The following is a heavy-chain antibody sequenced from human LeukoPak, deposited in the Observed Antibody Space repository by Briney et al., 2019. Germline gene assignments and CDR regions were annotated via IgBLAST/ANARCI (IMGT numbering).Heavy chain of an antibody. J-gene: IGHJ6*03. CDR3: ASPYYDSSGYHYYYYMDV. D-gene: IGHD3-22*01. CDR2: IYYSGST. CDR1: GGSISSSSYY. V-gene: IGHV4-39*07. Sequence: SETLSLTCTVSGGSISSSSYYWGWIRRPPGKGLEWIGSIYYSGSTYYNPSLKSRVTISVDTSKNQFSLKLSSVTAADTAVYYCASPYYDSSGYHYYYYMDVWGKGTTVTVSS.